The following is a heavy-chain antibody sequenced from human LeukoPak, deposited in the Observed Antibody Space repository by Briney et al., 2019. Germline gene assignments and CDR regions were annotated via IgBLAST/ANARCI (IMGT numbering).Heavy chain of an antibody. J-gene: IGHJ4*02. CDR3: VTNTYYYDSSGHFDY. CDR1: GFTFSSYG. V-gene: IGHV3-30*02. D-gene: IGHD3-22*01. CDR2: IRYDGSNK. Sequence: PGGSLRLSCAASGFTFSSYGMHWVRQAPGKGLEWVAFIRYDGSNKYYADSVKGRFTISRDNSKNTLYLQMNSLRAEDTAVYYCVTNTYYYDSSGHFDYWGQGTLVTVSS.